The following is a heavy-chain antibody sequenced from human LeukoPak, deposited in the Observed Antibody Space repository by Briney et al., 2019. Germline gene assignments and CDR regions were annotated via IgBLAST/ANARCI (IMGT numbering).Heavy chain of an antibody. V-gene: IGHV3-30*02. CDR3: ARDPYSGTYGDTYYYYMDV. J-gene: IGHJ6*03. CDR2: IMYDGSDK. CDR1: GFTFSSNG. Sequence: PGGSLRLSCAASGFTFSSNGMNWVRQAPGKGLEWVAFIMYDGSDKYYADSVKGRFTISRDNARNSLYLQMNSLRAEDTAVYYCARDPYSGTYGDTYYYYMDVWGKGTTVTISS. D-gene: IGHD1-26*01.